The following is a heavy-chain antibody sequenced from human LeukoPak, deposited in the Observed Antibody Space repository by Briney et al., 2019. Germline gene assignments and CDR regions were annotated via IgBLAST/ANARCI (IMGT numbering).Heavy chain of an antibody. CDR3: ARRADAFDI. V-gene: IGHV4-61*08. Sequence: PSETLSLTCTVSGGSIRSGDYSWSWIRQPPGKGLEWIGYIYYSGSTNYNPSLKSRVTISVDTSKNQFSLKLSSVTAADTAVYYCARRADAFDIWGQGTMVTVSS. J-gene: IGHJ3*02. CDR1: GGSIRSGDYS. CDR2: IYYSGST.